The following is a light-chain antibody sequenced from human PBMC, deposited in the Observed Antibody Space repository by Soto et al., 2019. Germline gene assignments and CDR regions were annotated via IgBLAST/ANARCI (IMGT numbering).Light chain of an antibody. CDR3: QQYGSSPRT. CDR1: QSVSSSY. V-gene: IGKV3-20*01. J-gene: IGKJ1*01. CDR2: GAS. Sequence: EIVLTQSPGTLSFSPGERGTLSCRASQSVSSSYVAWYQQKPGQAPRLLIYGASSRATGIPDRFSGSGSETDFTLTISRLEPEDFAVYYCQQYGSSPRTFGQGTKVEIK.